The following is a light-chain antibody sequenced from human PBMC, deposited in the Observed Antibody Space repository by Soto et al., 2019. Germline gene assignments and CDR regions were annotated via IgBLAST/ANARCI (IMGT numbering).Light chain of an antibody. J-gene: IGKJ2*02. CDR2: DAS. CDR3: QQFDSVPCT. CDR1: QDIKNY. Sequence: IQMTQSPSSLSASVGDRVTITCQASQDIKNYLIWYQQKPGKAPNLLIYDASSLGTGVSSRFSGSGSGTHFIRTISSLQPEDIATYYCQQFDSVPCTFGQGTKLEIK. V-gene: IGKV1-33*01.